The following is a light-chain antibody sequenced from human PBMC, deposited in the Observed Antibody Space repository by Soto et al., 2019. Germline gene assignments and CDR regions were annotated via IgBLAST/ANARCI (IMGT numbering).Light chain of an antibody. J-gene: IGKJ3*01. Sequence: EIVLTQSPGTLSLSPGERATLSCSASQSFSSSYLAWYQQKPGQAPRLLIYGASSRATGIPDRFSGSGSGTDFTLTISRLEPEDFAVYYCQQYGSSPLTFGPGTKVDIK. CDR2: GAS. CDR1: QSFSSSY. CDR3: QQYGSSPLT. V-gene: IGKV3-20*01.